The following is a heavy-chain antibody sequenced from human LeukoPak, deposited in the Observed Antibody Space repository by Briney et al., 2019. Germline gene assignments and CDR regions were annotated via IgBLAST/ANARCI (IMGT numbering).Heavy chain of an antibody. CDR1: GFTFSSYA. CDR3: AKGQSSSGLRNYFDY. V-gene: IGHV3-23*01. J-gene: IGHJ4*02. Sequence: GGSLRLSCAASGFTFSSYAMSWVRQSPGKGLEWVSGISASGGTTYYADSVKGRFTISRDNSKNTLYLQMNSLRAEDTAVYYCAKGQSSSGLRNYFDYWGQGTLVTVSS. CDR2: ISASGGTT. D-gene: IGHD3-22*01.